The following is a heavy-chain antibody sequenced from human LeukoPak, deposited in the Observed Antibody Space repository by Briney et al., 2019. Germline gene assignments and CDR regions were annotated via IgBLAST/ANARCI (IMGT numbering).Heavy chain of an antibody. D-gene: IGHD3/OR15-3a*01. V-gene: IGHV4-39*07. CDR1: GGSISSSSYY. CDR2: IYYSGST. Sequence: PSETLSLTCTVSGGSISSSSYYWGWIRQPPGKGLEWIGSIYYSGSTYYNPSLKSRVTISVDTSKNQFSLKLSSVTAADTAVYYCARGHWTGNSVDYLGQGTLVNGSS. CDR3: ARGHWTGNSVDY. J-gene: IGHJ4*02.